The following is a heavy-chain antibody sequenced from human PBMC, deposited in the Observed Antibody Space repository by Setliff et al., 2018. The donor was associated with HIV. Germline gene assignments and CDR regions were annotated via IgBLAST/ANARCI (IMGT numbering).Heavy chain of an antibody. D-gene: IGHD3-10*01. Sequence: PSETLSLTCTVPGGSINDQYFSWIRQPPGKGLEWIGSIDYSESTKYNPSLNSRGTISLDKPKNELSLKLTSVTAADTAVYYCARLSGGMVPNYWGRGTLVTVSS. CDR2: IDYSEST. CDR1: GGSINDQY. V-gene: IGHV4-59*11. J-gene: IGHJ4*02. CDR3: ARLSGGMVPNY.